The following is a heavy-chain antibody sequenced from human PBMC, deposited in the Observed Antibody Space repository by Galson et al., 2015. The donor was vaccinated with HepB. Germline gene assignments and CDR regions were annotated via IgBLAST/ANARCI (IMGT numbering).Heavy chain of an antibody. Sequence: SLRLSCAASGFTFSSSGMHWVRQAPGKGLEWVAVISYDGSNKYYADSVKGRFTISRDNSKNTLYLQMNSLRAEDTAVYYCARADVHDAFEIWGQGTMVTVSS. V-gene: IGHV3-30*03. CDR2: ISYDGSNK. CDR1: GFTFSSSG. D-gene: IGHD6-6*01. CDR3: ARADVHDAFEI. J-gene: IGHJ3*02.